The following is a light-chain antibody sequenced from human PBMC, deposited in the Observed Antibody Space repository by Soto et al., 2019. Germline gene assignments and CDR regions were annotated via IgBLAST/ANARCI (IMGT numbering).Light chain of an antibody. CDR2: DTF. Sequence: EIVLTQSPGTLSLSPGARVTLSCRASQTVSSSYFGWFQQRPGQAPRLLIYDTFYRATGIPDRFSASVSGTDLTLTISRREPEDFAVYYCHQYSGPPYTVGQGTKLEI. CDR1: QTVSSSY. J-gene: IGKJ2*01. V-gene: IGKV3-20*01. CDR3: HQYSGPPYT.